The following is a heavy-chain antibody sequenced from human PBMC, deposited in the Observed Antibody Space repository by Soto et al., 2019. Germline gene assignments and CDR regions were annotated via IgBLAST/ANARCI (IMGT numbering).Heavy chain of an antibody. Sequence: GGSLRLSCVASEFSFSRYAMTWVRQAAGKGLQWVAGLGPDGRNTFYGESVRGRFTFSRDNSRNTLYLQMSSLRAEDTAVYFCVKQMTTWTDSFFDFWGQGIQVTVSS. CDR3: VKQMTTWTDSFFDF. CDR2: LGPDGRNT. J-gene: IGHJ4*02. D-gene: IGHD4-17*01. CDR1: EFSFSRYA. V-gene: IGHV3-23*01.